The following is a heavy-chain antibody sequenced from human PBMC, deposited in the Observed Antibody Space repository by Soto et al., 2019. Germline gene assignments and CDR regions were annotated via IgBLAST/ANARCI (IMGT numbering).Heavy chain of an antibody. CDR2: ISAYNGNT. Sequence: ASVKVSCKASGYTFTRYGISWVRQAPGQGLEWMGWISAYNGNTNYAQKLQGRVTMTTDTSTSTAYMELRSLRSDDTAVYYCSRSGQTDMVWEYYYYGMDAWGQGTTVTV. CDR3: SRSGQTDMVWEYYYYGMDA. V-gene: IGHV1-18*01. D-gene: IGHD5-18*01. J-gene: IGHJ6*02. CDR1: GYTFTRYG.